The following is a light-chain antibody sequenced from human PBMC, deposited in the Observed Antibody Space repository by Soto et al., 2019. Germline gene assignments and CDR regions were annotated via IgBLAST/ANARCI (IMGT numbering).Light chain of an antibody. J-gene: IGLJ1*01. CDR1: SSDVGSYNL. CDR2: EVS. V-gene: IGLV2-23*02. CDR3: CSYAGSSTFD. Sequence: QSALTQPASVSRSPGQSITISCTGTSSDVGSYNLVSWYQQHPGKAPKLMIYEVSKRPSGVSNRFSGSKSGNTASLTISGLQAEDEADYYCCSYAGSSTFDFGTGTKVTVL.